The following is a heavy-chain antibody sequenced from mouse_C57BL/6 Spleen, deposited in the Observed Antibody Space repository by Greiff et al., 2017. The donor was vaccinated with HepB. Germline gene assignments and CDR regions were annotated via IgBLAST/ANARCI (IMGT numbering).Heavy chain of an antibody. CDR3: ARDGLYGYAGWYLDV. CDR1: GFTFSDFY. D-gene: IGHD2-2*01. Sequence: EVKLMESGGGLVQSGRSLRLSCATSGFTFSDFYMEWVRQAPGKGLEWIAASRNKANDYTTEYSAPVKGRFIVSRDTSQSILYLQMNALRAEDTAICYWARDGLYGYAGWYLDVWGTGTTVTVSS. V-gene: IGHV7-1*01. CDR2: SRNKANDYTT. J-gene: IGHJ1*03.